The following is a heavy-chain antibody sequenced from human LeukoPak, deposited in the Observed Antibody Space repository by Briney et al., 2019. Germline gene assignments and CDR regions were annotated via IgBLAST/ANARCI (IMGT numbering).Heavy chain of an antibody. CDR3: ARQDDSSYSDY. CDR1: GFIFANYW. V-gene: IGHV5-51*01. J-gene: IGHJ4*02. CDR2: IYPGDSDT. Sequence: GESLKISCKGSGFIFANYWIGWVRQMPGKGLEWMGIIYPGDSDTRYSPSFQGHVTISADKSISTAYLQWSSLKASDTAMYYCARQDDSSYSDYWGQGTLVTVSS. D-gene: IGHD3-22*01.